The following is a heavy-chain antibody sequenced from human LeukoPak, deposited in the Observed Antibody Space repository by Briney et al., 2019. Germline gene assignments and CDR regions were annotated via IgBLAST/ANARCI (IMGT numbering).Heavy chain of an antibody. D-gene: IGHD3-22*01. CDR2: ISGSSTDI. CDR3: ARRGYYDSSGYDY. J-gene: IGHJ4*02. CDR1: AFTSSNYA. V-gene: IGHV3-21*01. Sequence: GGSLRLSCAASAFTSSNYAMNWVRQAPGKGLEWVSSISGSSTDIYYAEPVKGRFTISRDNAKNSLYLQMNSLRAEDTAIYYCARRGYYDSSGYDYWGQGTLVTVSS.